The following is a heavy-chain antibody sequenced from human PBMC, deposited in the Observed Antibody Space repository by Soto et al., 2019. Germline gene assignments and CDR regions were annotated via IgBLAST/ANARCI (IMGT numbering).Heavy chain of an antibody. CDR1: GFTFSSYG. V-gene: IGHV3-30*18. CDR2: ISYDGSNK. CDR3: AKGRVRSIAAAAPYYFDY. J-gene: IGHJ4*02. Sequence: GSLRLSCAASGFTFSSYGMHWVRQAPGKGLEWVAVISYDGSNKYYADSVKGRFTISRDNSKNTLYLQMNSLRAEDTAVYYCAKGRVRSIAAAAPYYFDYWGQGTLVTVSS. D-gene: IGHD6-13*01.